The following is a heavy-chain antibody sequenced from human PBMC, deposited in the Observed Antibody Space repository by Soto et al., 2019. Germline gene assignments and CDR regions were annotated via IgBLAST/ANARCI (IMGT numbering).Heavy chain of an antibody. D-gene: IGHD3-22*01. CDR2: IIPILGTI. Sequence: GASVKVSCKASGGTFSSHAISWVRQAPGQGLEWMGVIIPILGTIKYVQKFQGRVRITADESTSTAYMDLSSLTFEDTAVYYCARPKTYYYDSDTYYLNGFDYWGQGTRVTVSS. V-gene: IGHV1-69*13. J-gene: IGHJ4*02. CDR3: ARPKTYYYDSDTYYLNGFDY. CDR1: GGTFSSHA.